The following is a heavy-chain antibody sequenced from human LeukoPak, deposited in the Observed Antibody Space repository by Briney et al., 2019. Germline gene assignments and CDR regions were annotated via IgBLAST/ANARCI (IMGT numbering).Heavy chain of an antibody. D-gene: IGHD6-19*01. CDR3: ARHVDGSGWYDYIDF. CDR2: VHYGGST. CDR1: RGSISSNSYY. J-gene: IGHJ4*02. V-gene: IGHV4-39*01. Sequence: SETLSLTCTVSRGSISSNSYYWGWIRQPPGKGLEWIGSVHYGGSTYNNPSLKSRVTLSVDTSKNQFSLRLSSVTAADTAVYYCARHVDGSGWYDYIDFWGQGTLVTVSS.